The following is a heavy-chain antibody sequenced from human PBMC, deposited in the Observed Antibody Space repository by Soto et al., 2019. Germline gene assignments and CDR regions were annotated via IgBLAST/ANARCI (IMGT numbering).Heavy chain of an antibody. D-gene: IGHD6-13*01. Sequence: LSLTCTVSGGSISSSSYYWSWIRQPPGKGLEWIGYIYYSGSTNYNPSLKSRVTISVDTSKNQFSLKLSSVTAADTAVYYCARDATAGGFDYWGQGTLVTVSS. J-gene: IGHJ4*02. CDR3: ARDATAGGFDY. V-gene: IGHV4-61*01. CDR2: IYYSGST. CDR1: GGSISSSSYY.